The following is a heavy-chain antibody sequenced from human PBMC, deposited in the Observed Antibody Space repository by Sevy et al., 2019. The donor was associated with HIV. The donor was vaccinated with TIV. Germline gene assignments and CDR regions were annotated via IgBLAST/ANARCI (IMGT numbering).Heavy chain of an antibody. CDR2: MNPNSGKT. J-gene: IGHJ4*02. CDR1: GYTFTNYE. Sequence: ASVKVSCKASGYTFTNYEINWVRQATGQGLEWMGWMNPNSGKTGYAPQFHGRVTMTRNTSLNIAYMELSILRSDDTAVYYCARDEQRPYYYGSGNMGHWGQGTLVTVSS. D-gene: IGHD3-10*01. V-gene: IGHV1-8*01. CDR3: ARDEQRPYYYGSGNMGH.